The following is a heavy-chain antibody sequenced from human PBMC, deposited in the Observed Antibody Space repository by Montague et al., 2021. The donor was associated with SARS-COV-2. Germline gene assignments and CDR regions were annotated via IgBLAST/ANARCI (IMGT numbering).Heavy chain of an antibody. Sequence: QSVAEVKTPGESLKISCKGSGYSFSTFWIGWVRQMPGKGLEWMGMIYPGDSKTRYTAFFRGQVTISADRSTSTAYLQWDSLEASDTAIYYCAKYGPSGDYFKFGMDVWGPGTTVTVSS. CDR1: GYSFSTFW. D-gene: IGHD1-26*01. CDR2: IYPGDSKT. J-gene: IGHJ6*02. V-gene: IGHV5-51*01. CDR3: AKYGPSGDYFKFGMDV.